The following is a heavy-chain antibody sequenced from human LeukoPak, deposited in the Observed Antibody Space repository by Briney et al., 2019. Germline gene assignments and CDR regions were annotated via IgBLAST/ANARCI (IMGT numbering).Heavy chain of an antibody. CDR2: ISGSGGST. J-gene: IGHJ5*02. CDR3: AKENDFWSGYPNWFDP. CDR1: GFTFSSYA. Sequence: GSLRLSFAASGFTFSSYAMSWVRQAPGKGLEWVSAISGSGGSTYYADSVKGRFTISRDNSKNTLYLQMNSLRAEDTAVYYCAKENDFWSGYPNWFDPWGQGTLVTVSS. D-gene: IGHD3-3*01. V-gene: IGHV3-23*01.